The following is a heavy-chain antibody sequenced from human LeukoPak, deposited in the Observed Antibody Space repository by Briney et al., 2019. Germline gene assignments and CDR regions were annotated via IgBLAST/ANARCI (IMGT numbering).Heavy chain of an antibody. CDR3: ARLSLKVLEWSPTKGKETRYFDN. CDR1: GGSISSCTYS. J-gene: IGHJ4*02. Sequence: SETLSLTCSVSGGSISSCTYSWGWIRQPPGKGLEWIGSFSCSGSTYYNPSLKSRVTISVDTSKSQFSLYMDSVTAADTAVYYCARLSLKVLEWSPTKGKETRYFDNWGQGTLVTVSS. V-gene: IGHV4-39*07. D-gene: IGHD3-3*01. CDR2: FSCSGST.